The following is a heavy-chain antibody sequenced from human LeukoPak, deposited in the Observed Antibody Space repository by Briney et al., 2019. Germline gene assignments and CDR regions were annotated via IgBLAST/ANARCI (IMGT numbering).Heavy chain of an antibody. V-gene: IGHV3-30*04. D-gene: IGHD3-16*01. CDR2: ISYDGSNK. CDR3: AKSPGGRHHN. CDR1: GFTLSSYA. Sequence: GGSLRLSCAASGFTLSSYAMHWLRQAPGKGLQWVAIISYDGSNKYYADSVKGRFTISRDNSKNTLYLQMNSLRAEDTAVYYCAKSPGGRHHNWGQGTLVTVSS. J-gene: IGHJ4*02.